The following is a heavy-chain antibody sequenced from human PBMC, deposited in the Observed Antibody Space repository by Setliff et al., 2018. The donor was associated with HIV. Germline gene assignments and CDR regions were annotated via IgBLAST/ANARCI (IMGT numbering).Heavy chain of an antibody. V-gene: IGHV1-3*01. Sequence: ASVKVSCKASGYTFTKNFMHWVRQAPGQRLEWMGWINAGNGNTKYSQRFQGRVTITRDTSASTAYMELSSLRSEDTAVYYCARAADYDFWSGYSSGWFDPWGQGTLVTVSS. CDR2: INAGNGNT. D-gene: IGHD3-3*01. CDR3: ARAADYDFWSGYSSGWFDP. J-gene: IGHJ5*02. CDR1: GYTFTKNF.